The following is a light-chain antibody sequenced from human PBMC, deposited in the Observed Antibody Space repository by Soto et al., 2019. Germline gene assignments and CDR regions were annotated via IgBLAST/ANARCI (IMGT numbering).Light chain of an antibody. CDR3: QQSYSTPL. V-gene: IGKV1-39*01. CDR1: QSISSY. J-gene: IGKJ4*01. CDR2: AAS. Sequence: DIQMTQSPSSLSASVGDRVTITCRASQSISSYLNWYQQKPGKAPKLLIYAASSLQSGVPSRFSGSGSGTDFPLTISSLQPEDFATYYCQQSYSTPLFGGGTKVEIK.